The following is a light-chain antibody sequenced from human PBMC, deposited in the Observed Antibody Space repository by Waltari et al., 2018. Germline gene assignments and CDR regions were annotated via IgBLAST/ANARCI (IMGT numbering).Light chain of an antibody. V-gene: IGKV3-11*01. Sequence: EIVLTQSPATLSLSPGERSTISCRASQTFNNYLAWYQHKPGQPPRLLISDASKTFIVTPARFSGSGSGTDFTLTISSLEPEDSAVYYCQQRINWPVTFGGGTKVEIK. CDR1: QTFNNY. CDR3: QQRINWPVT. J-gene: IGKJ4*01. CDR2: DAS.